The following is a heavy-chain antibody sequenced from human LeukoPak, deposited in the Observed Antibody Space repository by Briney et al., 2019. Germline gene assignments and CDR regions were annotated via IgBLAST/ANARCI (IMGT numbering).Heavy chain of an antibody. J-gene: IGHJ3*02. D-gene: IGHD3-10*01. Sequence: GGSLRLSCAASGFTFSDYGMSWVRQAPGKGLEWVSAISGSGGSSYYTDSVKGRFTISRDNSKNTLYLQMNSLRAEDTAVYYCAKVITMVRGVNDAFDIWGQGTMVTVSS. CDR1: GFTFSDYG. CDR3: AKVITMVRGVNDAFDI. V-gene: IGHV3-23*01. CDR2: ISGSGGSS.